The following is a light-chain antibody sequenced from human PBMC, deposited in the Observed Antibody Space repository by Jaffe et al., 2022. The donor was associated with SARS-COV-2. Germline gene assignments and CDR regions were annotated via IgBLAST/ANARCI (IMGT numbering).Light chain of an antibody. V-gene: IGLV2-14*03. Sequence: QSALTQPASVSGSPGQSITISCTGTSSDIGTYNYVSWYQQHPGKAPKLMIYDVSDRPSGVSNRFSGSKSGNTASLTISGLQAEDEADYYCNSYTSSGTWVFGGGTKLTVL. CDR1: SSDIGTYNY. CDR3: NSYTSSGTWV. CDR2: DVS. J-gene: IGLJ3*02.